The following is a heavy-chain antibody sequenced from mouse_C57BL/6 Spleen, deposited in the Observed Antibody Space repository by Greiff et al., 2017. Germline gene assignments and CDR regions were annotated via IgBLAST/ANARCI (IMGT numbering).Heavy chain of an antibody. J-gene: IGHJ3*01. V-gene: IGHV1-55*01. CDR3: ARSSPTMAVAWFAY. Sequence: QVQLQQPGAELVKPGASVKMSCKASGYTFTSYWITWVKQRPGQGLEWIGDIYPGSGSTNYNEKFKSKATLTVDTSSSTAYMQLSSLTSEDSAVYDCARSSPTMAVAWFAYWGQGTLVTVSA. CDR1: GYTFTSYW. CDR2: IYPGSGST. D-gene: IGHD2-10*01.